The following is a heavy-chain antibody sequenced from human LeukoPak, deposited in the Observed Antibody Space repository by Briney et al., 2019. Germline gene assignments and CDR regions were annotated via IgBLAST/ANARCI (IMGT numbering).Heavy chain of an antibody. CDR3: AKGDCSSTSCFSYY. J-gene: IGHJ4*02. CDR1: RFTFSSYA. CDR2: ISGSGGST. V-gene: IGHV3-23*01. Sequence: GGSLRLSCAASRFTFSSYAMSWVRQAPGKGLEWVSAISGSGGSTYYADSVKGRFTISRDNSKNTLYLQMNSLRAEDTAVYYCAKGDCSSTSCFSYYWGQGTLVTVSS. D-gene: IGHD2-2*01.